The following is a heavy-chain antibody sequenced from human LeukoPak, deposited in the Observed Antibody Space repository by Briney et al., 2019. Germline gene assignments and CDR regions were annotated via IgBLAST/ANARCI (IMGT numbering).Heavy chain of an antibody. CDR1: GFTLRTYS. V-gene: IGHV3-48*01. Sequence: GGSLRLSCVASGFTLRTYSMNWVRQAPGKGLEWISYISIDSGTIYYSDSVKGRFTISRDNAKNSLYLQMNSLRAEDTAVYYCARLKGRYYDSSGYYPFSPWGQGSLVTVSS. CDR2: ISIDSGTI. J-gene: IGHJ5*02. CDR3: ARLKGRYYDSSGYYPFSP. D-gene: IGHD3-22*01.